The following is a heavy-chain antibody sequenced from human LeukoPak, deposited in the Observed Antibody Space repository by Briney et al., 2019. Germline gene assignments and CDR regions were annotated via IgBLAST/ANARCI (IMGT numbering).Heavy chain of an antibody. D-gene: IGHD3-16*02. V-gene: IGHV1-8*01. CDR2: MNPNSGNT. Sequence: ASVKVSCKASGYTFTSYDINWVRQATGQGLEWMGWMNPNSGNTGYAQKFQGRVTMTRNTSISTAYMELSSLRSEDTAVYYCARGAQYYDYVWGSYRLGPYYYYGMDVWGQGTTVTVFS. CDR1: GYTFTSYD. CDR3: ARGAQYYDYVWGSYRLGPYYYYGMDV. J-gene: IGHJ6*02.